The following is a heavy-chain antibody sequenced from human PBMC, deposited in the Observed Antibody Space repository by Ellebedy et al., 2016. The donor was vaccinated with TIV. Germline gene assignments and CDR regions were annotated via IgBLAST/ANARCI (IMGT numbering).Heavy chain of an antibody. Sequence: PGGSLRLSCSASGFTFSSYAMHWVRQAPGKGLEYVSAISSNGGSTYYADSVQGRFTSSRDNSKNTLYLQMSSLRAEDTAVYYCVKGGSGSYHNYYGMDVWGQGTTVTVSS. CDR1: GFTFSSYA. V-gene: IGHV3-64D*06. D-gene: IGHD3-10*01. CDR3: VKGGSGSYHNYYGMDV. J-gene: IGHJ6*02. CDR2: ISSNGGST.